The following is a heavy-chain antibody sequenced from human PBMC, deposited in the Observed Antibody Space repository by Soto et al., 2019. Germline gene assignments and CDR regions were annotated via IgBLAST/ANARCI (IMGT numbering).Heavy chain of an antibody. D-gene: IGHD2-21*02. V-gene: IGHV3-30-3*01. J-gene: IGHJ4*02. CDR1: GSTFSSYA. CDR2: ISYDGSNK. CDR3: ARGGGIVMVTAPYDH. Sequence: GGSLRLSCAASGSTFSSYAMHWVRQAPGKGLEWVAVISYDGSNKYYADSVKGRFTISRDNSKNTLYLQMNSLRAEDTAVYYCARGGGIVMVTAPYDHWGQGTLVTVSS.